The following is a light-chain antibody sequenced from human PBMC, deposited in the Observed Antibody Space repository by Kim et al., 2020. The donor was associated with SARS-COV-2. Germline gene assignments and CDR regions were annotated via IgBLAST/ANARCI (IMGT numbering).Light chain of an antibody. Sequence: ALGQTVRITCQGDSRRTYYATWYQQKPGQAPIVVMFGKNNRPSGIPDRFSGSSSGNTASLTVTGAQAVDEADYYCNSRDNSGDHVVFGGGTKLIVL. J-gene: IGLJ2*01. V-gene: IGLV3-19*01. CDR3: NSRDNSGDHVV. CDR1: SRRTYY. CDR2: GKN.